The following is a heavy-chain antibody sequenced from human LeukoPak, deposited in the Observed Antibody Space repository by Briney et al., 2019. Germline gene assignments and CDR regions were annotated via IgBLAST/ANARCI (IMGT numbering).Heavy chain of an antibody. V-gene: IGHV3-30*02. J-gene: IGHJ4*02. D-gene: IGHD2-2*01. Sequence: PGGSLRLSCAASGFTFSSYGMHWVRQAPGKGLEWVAFIRCDGSNKYYADSVKGRFTISRDNAKNSLYLQMNSLRAEDTAVYYCARDCSSTNCYGNYWGQGTLVTVSS. CDR2: IRCDGSNK. CDR1: GFTFSSYG. CDR3: ARDCSSTNCYGNY.